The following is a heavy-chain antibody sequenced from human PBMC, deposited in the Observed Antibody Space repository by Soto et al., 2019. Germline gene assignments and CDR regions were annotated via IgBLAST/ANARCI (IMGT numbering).Heavy chain of an antibody. CDR2: IIPIFGTA. J-gene: IGHJ4*02. V-gene: IGHV1-69*13. CDR3: ARDCGSPRGFDY. D-gene: IGHD1-26*01. CDR1: GGTFSSYA. Sequence: AASVKVSCKASGGTFSSYAISWVRQAPGQGLEWMGGIIPIFGTANYAQKFQGRVTITADESTSTAYMELSSLRSEDTAVYYCARDCGSPRGFDYWGQGTLVTVSS.